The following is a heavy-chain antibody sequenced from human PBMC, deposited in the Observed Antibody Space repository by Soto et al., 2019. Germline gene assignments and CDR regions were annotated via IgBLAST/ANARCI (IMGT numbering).Heavy chain of an antibody. Sequence: PGGSLRLSCAASGVTFSSYAMSWVRQAPGKGLEWVSAISGSGGSTYYADSVKGRFTISRDNSKNTLYLQMNSLRAEDTAVYYCARYIVATTEPNYYYYGMDVWGQGTTVTVSS. CDR1: GVTFSSYA. V-gene: IGHV3-23*01. J-gene: IGHJ6*02. CDR3: ARYIVATTEPNYYYYGMDV. CDR2: ISGSGGST. D-gene: IGHD5-12*01.